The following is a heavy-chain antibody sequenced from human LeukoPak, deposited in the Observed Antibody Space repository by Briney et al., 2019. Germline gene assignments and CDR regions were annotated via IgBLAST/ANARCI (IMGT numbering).Heavy chain of an antibody. D-gene: IGHD3-10*01. CDR3: ARDRRGDDAFDI. CDR1: GGSISSYY. Sequence: PSETLSLTCTVSGGSISSYYWSWIRQPPGKGLEWIGYIYYSGSTNYNPSLKSRVTISVDTSKNQFSLKLSSVTAADTAVYYCARDRRGDDAFDIWGQGTMVTVSS. V-gene: IGHV4-59*01. J-gene: IGHJ3*02. CDR2: IYYSGST.